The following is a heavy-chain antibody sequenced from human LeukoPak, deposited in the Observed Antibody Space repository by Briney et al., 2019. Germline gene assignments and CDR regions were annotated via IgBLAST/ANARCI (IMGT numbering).Heavy chain of an antibody. CDR1: GGSISTYY. V-gene: IGHV4-4*07. J-gene: IGHJ6*02. CDR2: IYASGST. CDR3: ARGLGVLKGAHYGMDV. Sequence: KASETLSLTYTVSGGSISTYYWSWIRQPAGKGLEWIGRIYASGSTNYNPPLKSRVTISVDTSKSQFSLKLTSVTAADTAVYYCARGLGVLKGAHYGMDVWGQGTTVTVSS. D-gene: IGHD2-8*01.